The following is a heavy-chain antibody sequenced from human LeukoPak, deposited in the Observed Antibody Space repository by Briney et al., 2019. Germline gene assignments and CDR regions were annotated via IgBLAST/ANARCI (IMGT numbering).Heavy chain of an antibody. D-gene: IGHD2-21*01. V-gene: IGHV4-59*11. CDR1: SGSISSHY. CDR2: IYYSGST. J-gene: IGHJ5*02. Sequence: PSETLSLTCTVSSGSISSHYWSWIRQPPGKGLEWIGYIYYSGSTNYNPSLKSRVTISVDTSKNQFSLKLSSVTAADTAVYYCARALFGPFDPWGQGTLVTVSS. CDR3: ARALFGPFDP.